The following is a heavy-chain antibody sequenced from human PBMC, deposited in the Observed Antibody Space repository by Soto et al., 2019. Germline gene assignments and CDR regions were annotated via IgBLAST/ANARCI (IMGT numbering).Heavy chain of an antibody. CDR3: ARVWGWYFDY. Sequence: QVQLQESGPGLVKPSETLSLTCTVPGGSISSYYWSWIRQPPGKGLEWIGYIYYSGSTNYNPSLKSRVTISVDTSKNQFSLKLSSVTAADTAVYYCARVWGWYFDYWGQGTLVTVSS. J-gene: IGHJ4*02. CDR1: GGSISSYY. V-gene: IGHV4-59*01. CDR2: IYYSGST. D-gene: IGHD6-19*01.